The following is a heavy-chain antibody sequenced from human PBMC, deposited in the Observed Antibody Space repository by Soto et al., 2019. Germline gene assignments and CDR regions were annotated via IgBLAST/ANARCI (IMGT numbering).Heavy chain of an antibody. Sequence: PVGSLRLSCAASGFTFSNFGMHWVRQAPGKGLEWVAVIWYDGSNEYYPDSVKSRFTISRDNSKNTLYLQMNSLRAEDTAVYYCARLNTGWYFDFWGRGTLVTVSS. CDR1: GFTFSNFG. CDR3: ARLNTGWYFDF. D-gene: IGHD4-17*01. V-gene: IGHV3-33*01. J-gene: IGHJ2*01. CDR2: IWYDGSNE.